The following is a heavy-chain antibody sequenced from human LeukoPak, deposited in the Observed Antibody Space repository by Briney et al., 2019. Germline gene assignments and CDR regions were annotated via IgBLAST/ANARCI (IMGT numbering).Heavy chain of an antibody. CDR2: ISAYNGNT. CDR3: AREYGSGSYYNTFGGY. J-gene: IGHJ4*02. CDR1: GYTFTSYG. D-gene: IGHD3-10*01. Sequence: ASVKVSCKASGYTFTSYGISWVRQAPGQGLEWMGWISAYNGNTNYAQKLQGRVTMTTDTSTSTAYMELRSPRSDDTAVYYCAREYGSGSYYNTFGGYWGQGTLVTVSS. V-gene: IGHV1-18*01.